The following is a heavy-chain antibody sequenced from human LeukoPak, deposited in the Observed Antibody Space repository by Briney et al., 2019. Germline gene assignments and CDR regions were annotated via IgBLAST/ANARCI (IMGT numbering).Heavy chain of an antibody. Sequence: APETLSLTGAVAGGSISRYYWRWNRQPPGKGLEWIGYIYYSGSTNYNPSLKSRVTISVGTSKNQFSLKLSSVTAAATAVYYCARDPSTFYYYGMESWGQGTTVTVSS. V-gene: IGHV4-59*01. CDR1: GGSISRYY. CDR2: IYYSGST. D-gene: IGHD1-1*01. J-gene: IGHJ6*01. CDR3: ARDPSTFYYYGMES.